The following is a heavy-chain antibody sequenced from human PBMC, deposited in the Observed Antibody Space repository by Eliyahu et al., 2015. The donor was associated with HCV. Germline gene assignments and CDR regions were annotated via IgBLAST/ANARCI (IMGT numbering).Heavy chain of an antibody. J-gene: IGHJ6*02. Sequence: EEQLVESGGGLVQPGGSLXXSCXASGFTFRAHPXDGVRQAAGKGXEXVGRIRNKVNSYTTEYAASVKGRFTISRDDSKNSTYLQMNSLKIEDTAVYYCVRVGRTVLTDDYYGMDVWGQGTTVTVSS. V-gene: IGHV3-72*01. CDR3: VRVGRTVLTDDYYGMDV. D-gene: IGHD1-26*01. CDR1: GFTFRAHP. CDR2: IRNKVNSYTT.